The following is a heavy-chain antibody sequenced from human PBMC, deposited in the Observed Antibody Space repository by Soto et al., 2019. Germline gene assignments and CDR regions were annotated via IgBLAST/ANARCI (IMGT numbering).Heavy chain of an antibody. D-gene: IGHD6-19*01. V-gene: IGHV3-23*01. J-gene: IGHJ6*03. CDR2: ISGSGGST. Sequence: GGSLRLSCAASGFTFSSYAMSWIRQAPGKGLEWVSAISGSGGSTYYADSVKGRFTISRDNSKNTLYLQMNSLRAEDTAVYYCAKSDSRGWYRELPSYYMQVWGTGTPVSVPS. CDR1: GFTFSSYA. CDR3: AKSDSRGWYRELPSYYMQV.